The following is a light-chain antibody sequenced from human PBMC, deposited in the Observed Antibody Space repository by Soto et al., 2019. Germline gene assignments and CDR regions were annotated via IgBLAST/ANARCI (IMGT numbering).Light chain of an antibody. CDR2: GTS. V-gene: IGKV3-20*01. CDR3: QKYGSSQIT. J-gene: IGKJ5*01. Sequence: EIVLTQSPFTLPLSPVERATLSCRASQSFAGSSLAWYQQKPGQAPRLLIYGTSTRATGIPERFSGSGSGTDFTLTISRLEPEDFAVYYCQKYGSSQITFGQGTRLENK. CDR1: QSFAGSS.